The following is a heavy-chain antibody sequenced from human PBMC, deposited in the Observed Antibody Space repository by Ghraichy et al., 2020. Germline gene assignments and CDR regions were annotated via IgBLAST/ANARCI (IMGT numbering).Heavy chain of an antibody. CDR1: FTFTDH. CDR2: ISSDGNSK. CDR3: AREGYTSGHCGTFDI. D-gene: IGHD3-22*01. V-gene: IGHV3-30*04. J-gene: IGHJ3*02. Sequence: GGSLRLSCVGFTFTDHVHWVRQAPGKGLEWVAGISSDGNSKYYGDSVKGRFTISRDNSKNTLYLDMSSLSAEEDTAMYYCAREGYTSGHCGTFDIWGRGTMVTVSS.